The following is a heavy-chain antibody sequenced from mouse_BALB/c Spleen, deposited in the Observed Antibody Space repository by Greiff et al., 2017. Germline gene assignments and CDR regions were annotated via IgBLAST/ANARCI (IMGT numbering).Heavy chain of an antibody. J-gene: IGHJ2*01. CDR1: GFTFSSFG. D-gene: IGHD4-1*01. CDR2: ISSGSSTI. V-gene: IGHV5-17*02. CDR3: ARSAITGTDYFDY. Sequence: EVKLQESGGGLVQPGGSRKLSCAASGFTFSSFGMHWVRQAPEKGLEWVAYISSGSSTIYYADTVTGRFTISRDNPKNTLFLQMTSLRSEDTAMYDCARSAITGTDYFDYWGQGTTLTVSS.